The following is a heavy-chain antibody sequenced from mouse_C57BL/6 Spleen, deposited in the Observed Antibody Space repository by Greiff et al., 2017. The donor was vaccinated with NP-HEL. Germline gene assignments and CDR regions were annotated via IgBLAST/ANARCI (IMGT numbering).Heavy chain of an antibody. CDR3: ARGNYYGYDGLDY. CDR1: GFTFSDYG. Sequence: EVHLVESGGGLVKPGGSLKLSCAASGFTFSDYGMRWVRQAPEKGLEWVAYISSGSSTIYYADTVKGRFTISRDNAKNTLFLQMTSLRSEDTAMYYCARGNYYGYDGLDYWGQGTTLTVSS. D-gene: IGHD2-2*01. CDR2: ISSGSSTI. V-gene: IGHV5-17*01. J-gene: IGHJ2*01.